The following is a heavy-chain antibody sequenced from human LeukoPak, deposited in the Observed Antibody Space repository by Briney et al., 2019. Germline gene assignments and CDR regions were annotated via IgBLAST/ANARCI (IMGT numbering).Heavy chain of an antibody. J-gene: IGHJ5*02. CDR1: GFTFSDYY. V-gene: IGHV3-11*06. Sequence: GGSLRLSCAASGFTFSDYYMSWIRQAPGKGLEWVSYISSSSSYTNYADSVKGRFTISRDNAKNSLYLQMNSLRAEDTAVYYCARDLLVGATFNWFDPWGQGTLVTVSS. D-gene: IGHD1-26*01. CDR3: ARDLLVGATFNWFDP. CDR2: ISSSSSYT.